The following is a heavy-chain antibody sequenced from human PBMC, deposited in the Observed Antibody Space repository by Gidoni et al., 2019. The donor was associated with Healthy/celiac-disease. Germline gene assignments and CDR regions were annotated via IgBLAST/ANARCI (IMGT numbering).Heavy chain of an antibody. Sequence: QVQLVQSGAEVKKPGSSVKVSCKASGGTFSSYTISWVRQAPGQGLEWMGRIIPILGIANYAQKFQGRVTITADKSTSTAYMELSSLRSEDTAVYYCARDRGKSVGATTWTSLDYWGQGTLVTVSS. V-gene: IGHV1-69*08. CDR2: IIPILGIA. D-gene: IGHD1-26*01. J-gene: IGHJ4*02. CDR3: ARDRGKSVGATTWTSLDY. CDR1: GGTFSSYT.